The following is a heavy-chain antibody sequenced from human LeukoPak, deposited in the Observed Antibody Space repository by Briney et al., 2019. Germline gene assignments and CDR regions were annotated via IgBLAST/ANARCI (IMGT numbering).Heavy chain of an antibody. CDR2: ISSSSSYI. D-gene: IGHD1-14*01. CDR1: GFTFSSYS. CDR3: ARSNQADDY. V-gene: IGHV3-21*01. J-gene: IGHJ4*02. Sequence: PGGSLRLSCAASGFTFSSYSMNWVRQAPGKGLEWVTSISSSSSYIYYADSVKGRFTISRDNAKNTLYLQMDSLRAEDTGVYYCARSNQADDYWGQGTLVTVSS.